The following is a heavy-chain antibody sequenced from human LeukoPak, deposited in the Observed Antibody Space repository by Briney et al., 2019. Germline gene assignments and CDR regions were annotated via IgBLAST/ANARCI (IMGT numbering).Heavy chain of an antibody. CDR1: GFTFTNYL. CDR2: IKEDGSGK. CDR3: ARDRESNWYPFLDS. D-gene: IGHD6-13*01. J-gene: IGHJ4*02. V-gene: IGHV3-7*01. Sequence: GGSLRLSCATSGFTFTNYLMSWVRQTPGKGLEWVANIKEDGSGKWYVDSVRGRFIISRDNAKNSLYLQMNSLRAEDTAVYYCARDRESNWYPFLDSWGQGTLVTVSS.